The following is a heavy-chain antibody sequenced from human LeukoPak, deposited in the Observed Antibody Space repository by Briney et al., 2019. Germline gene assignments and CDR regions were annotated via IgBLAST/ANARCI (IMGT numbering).Heavy chain of an antibody. CDR3: ARASLNFYDSSGYWGWYYYYYMDV. CDR1: GFIFSTYG. V-gene: IGHV3-7*01. D-gene: IGHD3-22*01. CDR2: MNQDGSEK. J-gene: IGHJ6*03. Sequence: PGGSLRLSCGASGFIFSTYGMHWVRQAPGKGLEWVANMNQDGSEKYYVDSVKGRFTISRDNAKNSLYLQMNSLRAEDTAVYYCARASLNFYDSSGYWGWYYYYYMDVWGKGTTVTVSS.